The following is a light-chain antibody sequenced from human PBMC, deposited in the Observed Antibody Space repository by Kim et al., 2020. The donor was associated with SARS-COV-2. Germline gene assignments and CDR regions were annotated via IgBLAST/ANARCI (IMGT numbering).Light chain of an antibody. CDR2: SVN. CDR3: VAWNDSLNGPV. J-gene: IGLJ3*02. CDR1: SSDIGSNN. Sequence: GQRVTISCSGSSSDIGSNNVNWYQKLSGTAPKLLIYSVNQRPSGVPDRLSGSESGTSATLAISGLQSGDEADYYCVAWNDSLNGPVFGGGTQLTVL. V-gene: IGLV1-44*01.